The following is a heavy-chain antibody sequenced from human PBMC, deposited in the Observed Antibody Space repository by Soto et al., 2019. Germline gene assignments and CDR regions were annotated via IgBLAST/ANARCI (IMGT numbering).Heavy chain of an antibody. Sequence: PGGTLRLSCEASGFRFNSSGMHWVRQAPDKRLQWVAVISYDGKTQYYGYSVKGRFTISRDNARNTLYLQMDSLKTEDTSVYFCATKARVTNSDYSGMDVWGQGSTLIVFS. CDR3: ATKARVTNSDYSGMDV. CDR2: ISYDGKTQ. J-gene: IGHJ6*02. V-gene: IGHV3-30*03. D-gene: IGHD2-21*02. CDR1: GFRFNSSG.